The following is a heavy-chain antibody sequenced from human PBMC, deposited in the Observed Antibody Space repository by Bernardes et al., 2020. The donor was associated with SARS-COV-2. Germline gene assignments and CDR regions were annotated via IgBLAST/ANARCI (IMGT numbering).Heavy chain of an antibody. Sequence: ASMKGSCKASGYTFTGYYMPWVRQAPGQGLEWMGWINPNSGGTNYAQKFQGRVTMTRDTSISTAYMELSRLRSDDTAVYYCALPPTNYDRYGMDVWGQGTTVTGS. CDR1: GYTFTGYY. J-gene: IGHJ6*02. V-gene: IGHV1-2*02. CDR2: INPNSGGT. CDR3: ALPPTNYDRYGMDV. D-gene: IGHD3-22*01.